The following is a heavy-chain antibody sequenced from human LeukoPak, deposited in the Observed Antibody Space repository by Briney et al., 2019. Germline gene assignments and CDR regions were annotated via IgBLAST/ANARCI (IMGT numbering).Heavy chain of an antibody. CDR1: GGSISSYY. J-gene: IGHJ6*03. CDR2: IYTTGST. Sequence: SETLSLTCTVSGGSISSYYWSWIRQPAGKGLEWIGRIYTTGSTNYNPSLKSRVTISIDTSKNQFSLKLSSVTAADTAVYYCARGPYCSTIHRSGCYMDVWGKGTTVTVSS. D-gene: IGHD2-2*01. CDR3: ARGPYCSTIHRSGCYMDV. V-gene: IGHV4-4*07.